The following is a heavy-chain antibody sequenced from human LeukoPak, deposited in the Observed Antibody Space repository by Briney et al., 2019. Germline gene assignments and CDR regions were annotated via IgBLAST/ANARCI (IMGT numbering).Heavy chain of an antibody. D-gene: IGHD6-13*01. CDR3: ARDSIAAAGAFDY. V-gene: IGHV1-2*02. Sequence: ASVKVSCTASGYTFTGYYMHWVRQAPGQGLEWMGWINPNSGGTNYAPKFQGRVTMTRDTSISTAYMELSRLRSDDTAVYYCARDSIAAAGAFDYWGQGTLVTVSS. CDR2: INPNSGGT. J-gene: IGHJ4*02. CDR1: GYTFTGYY.